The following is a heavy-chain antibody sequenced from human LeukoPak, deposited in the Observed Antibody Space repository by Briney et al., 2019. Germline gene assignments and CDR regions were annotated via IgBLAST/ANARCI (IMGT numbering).Heavy chain of an antibody. CDR2: IKQDGSEK. J-gene: IGHJ4*02. D-gene: IGHD3-22*01. CDR1: GFAFSDYG. Sequence: PGGSLRLSCAASGFAFSDYGMTWVRQAPGKGLEGGANIKQDGSEKYLVDSVKGRFTISRDNAKGSLYLQMNSMRAEDTAVYYCVRAPYYSGIEHYFDHWGQGILVTVSS. V-gene: IGHV3-7*03. CDR3: VRAPYYSGIEHYFDH.